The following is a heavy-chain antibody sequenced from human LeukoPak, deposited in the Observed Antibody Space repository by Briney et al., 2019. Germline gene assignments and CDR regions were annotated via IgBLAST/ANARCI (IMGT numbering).Heavy chain of an antibody. CDR3: ASGSNVVVTFDY. Sequence: GASVKVSCKASGGTFSSYAISWVRQAPGQGLEWMGRIIPILGIANYAQKFQGRVTITADKSTSTAYMELSSPRSEDTAVYYCASGSNVVVTFDYWGQGTLVTVSS. V-gene: IGHV1-69*04. D-gene: IGHD2-21*02. J-gene: IGHJ4*02. CDR1: GGTFSSYA. CDR2: IIPILGIA.